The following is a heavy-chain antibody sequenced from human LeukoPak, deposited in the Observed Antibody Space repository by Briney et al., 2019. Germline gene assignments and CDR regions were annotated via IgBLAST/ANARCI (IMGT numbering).Heavy chain of an antibody. CDR3: ARRRVWFGELLFRYFDY. CDR2: ISYDGSNK. Sequence: GRSLRLSCAASGFTFSSYGMHWVRQAPGKGLEWVAVISYDGSNKYYADSVKGRFTISRDNSKNTLYLQMNSLRAEDTAVYYCARRRVWFGELLFRYFDYWGQGTLVTVSS. CDR1: GFTFSSYG. D-gene: IGHD3-10*01. V-gene: IGHV3-30*03. J-gene: IGHJ4*02.